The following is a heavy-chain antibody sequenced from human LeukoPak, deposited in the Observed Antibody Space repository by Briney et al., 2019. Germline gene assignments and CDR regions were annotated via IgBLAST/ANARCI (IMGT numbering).Heavy chain of an antibody. J-gene: IGHJ4*02. D-gene: IGHD6-13*01. CDR1: GYTLTGHY. Sequence: ASVKVSCKASGYTLTGHYVHWVRQAPGRGLEWMGWINGNTGDTNYAQRFQGRVTMIRETSISTMYMELSRLRSDDMAVYYCAREYSSSLFDYWGQGTLVTVSS. CDR2: INGNTGDT. CDR3: AREYSSSLFDY. V-gene: IGHV1-2*02.